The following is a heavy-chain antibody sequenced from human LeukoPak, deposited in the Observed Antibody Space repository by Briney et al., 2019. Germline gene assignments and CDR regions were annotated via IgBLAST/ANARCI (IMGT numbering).Heavy chain of an antibody. CDR1: GFTFSTYS. CDR2: ITSSYPTT. D-gene: IGHD3-10*01. J-gene: IGHJ6*03. CDR3: ARDLSRGRYMDV. V-gene: IGHV3-21*01. Sequence: GGSLRLSCAASGFTFSTYSMNWVRHPPGKGMEWVSSITSSYPTTYYADSVKGRFTVSRDDANNSLYLQMNSLRAEDTAVYYCARDLSRGRYMDVWGKGTTVTVSS.